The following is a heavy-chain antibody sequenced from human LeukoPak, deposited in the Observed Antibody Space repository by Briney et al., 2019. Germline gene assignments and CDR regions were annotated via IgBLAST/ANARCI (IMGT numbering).Heavy chain of an antibody. CDR2: ISPSGDST. Sequence: GVSLRLSCAASGFTFTKYAMTWVRQAPGKGLEWVSAISPSGDSTYYADSVKGRFTISRDKSKSTLFLQMNSLRAEDTAVYHRAKALTYGDYYYGMDVWGQGTTVTVSS. CDR3: AKALTYGDYYYGMDV. CDR1: GFTFTKYA. J-gene: IGHJ6*02. V-gene: IGHV3-23*01. D-gene: IGHD4-17*01.